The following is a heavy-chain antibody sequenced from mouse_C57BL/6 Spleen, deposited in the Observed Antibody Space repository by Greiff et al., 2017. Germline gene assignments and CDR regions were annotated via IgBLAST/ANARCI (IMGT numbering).Heavy chain of an antibody. CDR1: GFSLSTSGMG. D-gene: IGHD1-1*01. CDR2: IYWDDDK. J-gene: IGHJ1*03. CDR3: ARRASDYGSSYWYFDV. V-gene: IGHV8-12*01. Sequence: QVTLKESGPGLLQSSQTLSLTCSFSGFSLSTSGMGVSWIRQPSGKGLEWLAHIYWDDDKRSNPSLKSRLTISKYTSRNQVFLKITSVDTADTATYYCARRASDYGSSYWYFDVWGTGTTVTVSS.